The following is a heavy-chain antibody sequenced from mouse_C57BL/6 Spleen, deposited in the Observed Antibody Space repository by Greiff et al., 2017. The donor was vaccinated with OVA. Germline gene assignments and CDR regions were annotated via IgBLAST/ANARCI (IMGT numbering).Heavy chain of an antibody. V-gene: IGHV2-2*01. CDR1: GFSLTSYG. Sequence: QVQLQQSGPGLVQPSQSLSITCTVSGFSLTSYGVHWVRQSPGKGLEWLGVIWSGGSTDYNAAFISRLSISKDNSKSQVFFKMNSLQADDTAIYYCARKIGTAQATDYAMDYWGQGTSVTVSS. CDR3: ARKIGTAQATDYAMDY. D-gene: IGHD3-2*02. CDR2: IWSGGST. J-gene: IGHJ4*01.